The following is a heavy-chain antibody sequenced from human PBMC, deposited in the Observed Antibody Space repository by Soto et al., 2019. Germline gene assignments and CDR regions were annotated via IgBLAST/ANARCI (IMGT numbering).Heavy chain of an antibody. D-gene: IGHD3-10*01. CDR3: ARLSITMVPGVHYYYGMGV. CDR2: ISAYNGNT. J-gene: IGHJ6*02. V-gene: IGHV1-18*01. Sequence: ASVKVSCKASGYTFTSYGISWVRQAPGQGLEWMGWISAYNGNTNYAQKLQGRVTMTTDTSTSTAYMELRSLRSDDTAVYYCARLSITMVPGVHYYYGMGVWGQGTPVTVYS. CDR1: GYTFTSYG.